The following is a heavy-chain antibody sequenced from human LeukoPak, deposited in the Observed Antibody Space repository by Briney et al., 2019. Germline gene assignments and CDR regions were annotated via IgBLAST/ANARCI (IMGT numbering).Heavy chain of an antibody. CDR3: ARGKDRLFDRFDY. Sequence: SVKVSCKASGGTFSSYAISWVRQAPGQGLEWMGGIIPIFGTANYAQKFQGRVTITTDESTSTAYMELSSLRSEDTAVYYCARGKDRLFDRFDYWGQGTLVTVSS. CDR1: GGTFSSYA. CDR2: IIPIFGTA. V-gene: IGHV1-69*05. D-gene: IGHD3-22*01. J-gene: IGHJ4*02.